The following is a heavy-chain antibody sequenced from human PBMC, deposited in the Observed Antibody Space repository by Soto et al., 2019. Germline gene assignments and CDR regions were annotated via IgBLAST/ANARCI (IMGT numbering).Heavy chain of an antibody. CDR1: GFTVSSNY. V-gene: IGHV3-66*01. CDR3: ARGIAAAGTPMDV. Sequence: GGSLRLSCAASGFTVSSNYMSWVRQAPGKGLEWVSVIYSGGSTYYADSVKGRFTISRDNSKNTLYLQMNSLRAEDTAVYYCARGIAAAGTPMDVWGEGTTVTVSS. D-gene: IGHD6-13*01. CDR2: IYSGGST. J-gene: IGHJ6*03.